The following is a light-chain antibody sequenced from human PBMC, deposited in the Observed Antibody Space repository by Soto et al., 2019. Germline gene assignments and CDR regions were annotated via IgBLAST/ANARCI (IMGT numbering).Light chain of an antibody. Sequence: QSALTQPASVSGSPGQSITISCTGTSSDVGSYNLVSWYQQHPGKAPKLMIYEVSKRPSGVSNRFSGSKSGNTASLTISGLQSEVEADYCGCSNAGSRLLGGGTKVPVL. CDR3: CSNAGSRL. CDR1: SSDVGSYNL. V-gene: IGLV2-23*02. J-gene: IGLJ3*02. CDR2: EVS.